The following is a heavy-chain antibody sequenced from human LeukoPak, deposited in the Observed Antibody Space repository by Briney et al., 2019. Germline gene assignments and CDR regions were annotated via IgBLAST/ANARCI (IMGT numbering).Heavy chain of an antibody. CDR3: ARHVAYYDSSGPPDY. J-gene: IGHJ4*02. D-gene: IGHD3-22*01. Sequence: GEPLKISCKGSGYSFTSYWIGWVRQMPGKGLEWMGIIYPGDSDTRYSPSFQGQVTISADKSISTAYLQWSSLKASDTAMYYCARHVAYYDSSGPPDYWGQGTLVTVSS. CDR2: IYPGDSDT. V-gene: IGHV5-51*01. CDR1: GYSFTSYW.